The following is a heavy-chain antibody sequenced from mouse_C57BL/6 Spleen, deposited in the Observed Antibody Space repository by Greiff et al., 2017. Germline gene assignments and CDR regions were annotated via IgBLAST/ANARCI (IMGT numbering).Heavy chain of an antibody. Sequence: VQLQQSGPELVKPGASVKISCKASGYSFTDYNMNWVKQSTGKSLEWIGVINPNYGTTSYNQKFKGKATLTVDQSSSTAYMQLNSLTSEDSAVYYCARRGITTVVATKYYAMGYWGQGTSVTVSS. J-gene: IGHJ4*01. V-gene: IGHV1-39*01. D-gene: IGHD1-1*01. CDR3: ARRGITTVVATKYYAMGY. CDR1: GYSFTDYN. CDR2: INPNYGTT.